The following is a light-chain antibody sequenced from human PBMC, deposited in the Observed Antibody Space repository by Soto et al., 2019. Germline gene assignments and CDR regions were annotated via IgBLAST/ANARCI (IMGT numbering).Light chain of an antibody. CDR2: DVS. CDR3: CSYAGSYTYV. J-gene: IGLJ1*01. Sequence: QSVLTQPRSVSGSPGQSVTISCTGTSSVVGGYNYVSWYQQHPGKAPKLMIYDVSKRPSGVPDRFSGSKSGNTASLTISGLQSEDEADYYCCSYAGSYTYVFGTGNKATVL. V-gene: IGLV2-11*01. CDR1: SSVVGGYNY.